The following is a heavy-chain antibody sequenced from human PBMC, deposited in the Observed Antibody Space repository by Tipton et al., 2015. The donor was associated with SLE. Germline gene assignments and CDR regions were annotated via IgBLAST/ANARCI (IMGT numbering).Heavy chain of an antibody. CDR3: ARAPRLGAFDI. D-gene: IGHD6-19*01. CDR2: IYYSGST. CDR1: GGSISSYY. V-gene: IGHV4-59*08. J-gene: IGHJ3*02. Sequence: LSLTCTVSGGSISSYYWSWIRQPPGKGLEWIGYIYYSGSTNYNPSLKSRVTISVDTSKNQFSRKLSSVTAADTAVYYCARAPRLGAFDIWGQGTMVTVSS.